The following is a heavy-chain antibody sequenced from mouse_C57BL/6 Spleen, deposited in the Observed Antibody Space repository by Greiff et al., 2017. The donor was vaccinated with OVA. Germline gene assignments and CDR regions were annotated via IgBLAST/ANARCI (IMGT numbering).Heavy chain of an antibody. CDR2: IDPSDSYT. D-gene: IGHD2-1*01. CDR3: ARSVYYGNNRYFDV. V-gene: IGHV1-50*01. CDR1: GYTFTSYW. Sequence: QVQLQQPGAELVKPGASVKLSCKASGYTFTSYWMQWVKQRPGQGLEWIGEIDPSDSYTNYNQKFKGKATLTVDTSSSTAYMQLSSLTSEDSAVYYCARSVYYGNNRYFDVWGTGTTVTVSS. J-gene: IGHJ1*03.